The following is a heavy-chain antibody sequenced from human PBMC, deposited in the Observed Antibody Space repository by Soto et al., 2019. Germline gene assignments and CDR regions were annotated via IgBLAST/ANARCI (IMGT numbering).Heavy chain of an antibody. CDR3: ARGRGNFGRIDY. J-gene: IGHJ4*02. CDR2: ISYDGSNK. V-gene: IGHV3-30-3*01. CDR1: GFTFNTFP. D-gene: IGHD1-7*01. Sequence: QVQLVESGGGVVQPGRSLRLSCAASGFTFNTFPMHWVRQAPGKGLQWVTIISYDGSNKYYADSVRGRFTISRDNSKNMLYLQMNSLRAEDTAVYYCARGRGNFGRIDYWGQGTLVTVSS.